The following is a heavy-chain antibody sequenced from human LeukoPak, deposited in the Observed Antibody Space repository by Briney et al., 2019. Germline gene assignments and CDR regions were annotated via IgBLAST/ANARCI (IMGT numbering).Heavy chain of an antibody. CDR2: IYSSGST. V-gene: IGHV4-4*07. D-gene: IGHD6-13*01. J-gene: IGHJ4*02. CDR3: ARGTTAAAGIFDC. CDR1: DGSISSYY. Sequence: PSETLSLTCSVSDGSISSYYWSWVRQPAGKGLEWIGRIYSSGSTNYNPSLNSRVTMSVDTSNNQFSLRLTSVTAADTAVYYCARGTTAAAGIFDCWGQGTLVTVSS.